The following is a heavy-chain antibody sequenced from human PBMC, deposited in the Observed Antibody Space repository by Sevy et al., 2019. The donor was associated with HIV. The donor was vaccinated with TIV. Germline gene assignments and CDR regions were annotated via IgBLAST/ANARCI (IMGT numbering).Heavy chain of an antibody. CDR3: AGENAWGRGYS. CDR2: IYYNGHI. CDR1: GGSITSLY. D-gene: IGHD1-26*01. Sequence: ESLKISCTVSGGSITSLYWNWIRQPPGKGLEWIANIYYNGHINYNPCLKSRVTLSLDTSKNQFSLRLSSVTAADTAMYYCAGENAWGRGYSWGQGTLVTVSS. J-gene: IGHJ4*02. V-gene: IGHV4-59*08.